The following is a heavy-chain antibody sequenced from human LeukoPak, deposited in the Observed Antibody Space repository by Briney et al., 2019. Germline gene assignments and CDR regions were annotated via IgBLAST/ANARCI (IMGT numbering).Heavy chain of an antibody. CDR2: INHNGST. D-gene: IGHD3-22*01. J-gene: IGHJ4*02. CDR3: ARRTPRYDSSGYYYGHRAFDY. CDR1: GGSFSGYY. Sequence: SETLSLTCAVYGGSFSGYYWSWIRQPPGKGLEWIGEINHNGSTNYNPSLKSRVTISVDASKNQFSLKLSSVTAADTAVYYCARRTPRYDSSGYYYGHRAFDYWGQGTLVTVSS. V-gene: IGHV4-34*01.